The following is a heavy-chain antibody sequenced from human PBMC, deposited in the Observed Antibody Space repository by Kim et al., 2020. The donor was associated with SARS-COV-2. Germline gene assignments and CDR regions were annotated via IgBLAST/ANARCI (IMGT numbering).Heavy chain of an antibody. Sequence: ASVKVSCKASGYTFTSYAMNWVRQAPGQGLEWMGWINTNTGNPTYAQCFTGRFVFSLDTSVSTAYLQISSLTAEDTAVYYCARDLIQWQQLGAFDVWGQGTMVTVSS. CDR3: ARDLIQWQQLGAFDV. V-gene: IGHV7-4-1*02. D-gene: IGHD6-13*01. J-gene: IGHJ3*01. CDR2: INTNTGNP. CDR1: GYTFTSYA.